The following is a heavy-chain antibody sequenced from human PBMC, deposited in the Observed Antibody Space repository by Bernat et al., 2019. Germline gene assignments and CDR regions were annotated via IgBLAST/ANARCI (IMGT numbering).Heavy chain of an antibody. Sequence: QVQLVESGGGVVQPGRSLRLSCAASGFTFSSSSMHWVRQAPGKGLEWVAVITSDGTKKYYADSVKGRLTISRDNSKNTLSLQMNSLTAEDTAVYYCARDGGYSTGLYFQHWGQGTLVTVSS. D-gene: IGHD6-19*01. V-gene: IGHV3-30*01. CDR2: ITSDGTKK. CDR1: GFTFSSSS. CDR3: ARDGGYSTGLYFQH. J-gene: IGHJ1*01.